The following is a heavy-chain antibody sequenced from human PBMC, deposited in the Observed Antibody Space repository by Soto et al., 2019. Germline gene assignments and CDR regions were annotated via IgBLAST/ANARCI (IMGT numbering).Heavy chain of an antibody. CDR2: IIPILGIA. CDR1: GGTFSSYT. CDR3: ASVPRHSNYYYYMDV. V-gene: IGHV1-69*02. Sequence: QVQLVQSGAEVKKPGSSVKVSCKASGGTFSSYTISWVRQAPGQGLEWMGRIIPILGIANYAQKFQGRVTITADKSTSTAYMELSSLRSEDTAVYYSASVPRHSNYYYYMDVWGKGTTVTVSS. J-gene: IGHJ6*03. D-gene: IGHD4-4*01.